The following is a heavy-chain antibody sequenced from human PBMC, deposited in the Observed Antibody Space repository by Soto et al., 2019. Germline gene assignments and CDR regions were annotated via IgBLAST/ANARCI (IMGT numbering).Heavy chain of an antibody. D-gene: IGHD6-19*01. CDR1: GYTFTGYY. J-gene: IGHJ4*02. Sequence: ASVKVSCKASGYTFTGYYMHWVRQAPGQGLEWMGWINPNSGGTNYAQKFQGRVTMTRDTSISTAYMELSRLRSDDTAVYYCARPASGYSSGWSGEYFDYWGQGTLVTRS. CDR2: INPNSGGT. V-gene: IGHV1-2*02. CDR3: ARPASGYSSGWSGEYFDY.